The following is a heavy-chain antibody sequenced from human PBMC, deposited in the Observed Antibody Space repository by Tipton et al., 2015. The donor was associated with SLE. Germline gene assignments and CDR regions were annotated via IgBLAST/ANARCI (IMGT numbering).Heavy chain of an antibody. V-gene: IGHV4-39*07. J-gene: IGHJ2*01. D-gene: IGHD3-10*01. CDR3: ARDLIYYGSGSSWYFDL. CDR1: GGSISSSSYY. CDR2: IYYSGST. Sequence: TLSLTCTVSGGSISSSSYYWGWIRQPPGKGLEWIGCIYYSGSTYYNPSLKSRVTISVDTSKNQFSLKLSSVTAADTAVYYCARDLIYYGSGSSWYFDLWGRGTLVTVSS.